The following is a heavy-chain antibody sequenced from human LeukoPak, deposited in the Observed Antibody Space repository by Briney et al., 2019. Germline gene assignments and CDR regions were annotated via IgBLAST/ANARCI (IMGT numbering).Heavy chain of an antibody. J-gene: IGHJ4*02. CDR3: AREASYSSSAYNPHYFDY. CDR1: GFTFDDYG. D-gene: IGHD6-6*01. Sequence: GGSLRLSCVASGFTFDDYGMIWVRHAPGKGLEWVSGINWNGGSTGYADFVKGRFTISRDDAKNSLFLQMNSLRAEDTAFYYCAREASYSSSAYNPHYFDYWGQGALVTVSS. CDR2: INWNGGST. V-gene: IGHV3-20*04.